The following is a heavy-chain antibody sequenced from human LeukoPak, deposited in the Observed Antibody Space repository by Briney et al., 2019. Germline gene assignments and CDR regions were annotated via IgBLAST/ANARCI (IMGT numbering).Heavy chain of an antibody. J-gene: IGHJ4*02. CDR2: IYYSGST. D-gene: IGHD3-9*01. V-gene: IGHV4-59*08. Sequence: SETLSLTCTVSGGSISSYYWSWIRQPPGKGLEGIGYIYYSGSTNYNPSLKSRVTISVDTSKNQFSLKLSSVTAADTAVYYCASFDKRAYYFDYWGQGTLVTVSS. CDR3: ASFDKRAYYFDY. CDR1: GGSISSYY.